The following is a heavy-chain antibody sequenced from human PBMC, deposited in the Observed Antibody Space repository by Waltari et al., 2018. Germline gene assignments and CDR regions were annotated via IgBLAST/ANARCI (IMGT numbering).Heavy chain of an antibody. CDR3: ASASYYDFWSGYYDFDY. J-gene: IGHJ4*02. Sequence: QVQLVQSGAEVKKPGASVKVSCKASGYTFTSYGISWVRQAPGQGLEWMGWISAYNGNTNYAQKLQGRVTMTTDTSTSTAYMERRSLRSDDTAVYYCASASYYDFWSGYYDFDYWGQGTLVTVSS. V-gene: IGHV1-18*01. CDR1: GYTFTSYG. CDR2: ISAYNGNT. D-gene: IGHD3-3*01.